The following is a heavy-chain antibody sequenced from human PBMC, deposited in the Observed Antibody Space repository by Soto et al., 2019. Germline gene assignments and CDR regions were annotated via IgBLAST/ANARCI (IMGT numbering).Heavy chain of an antibody. J-gene: IGHJ6*02. D-gene: IGHD5-18*01. CDR3: ARDGSTSWYSYDYHGMDV. Sequence: EVQLVESGGGLVQPGGSLRLSCAASGFTFRTYWLSWVRQVPGKGLGWGANINLDGSEKNYVDSVKGRFTISRDNARNSLYLQMSSLRAEDTALYYCARDGSTSWYSYDYHGMDVWGQGTTVTVSS. V-gene: IGHV3-7*05. CDR2: INLDGSEK. CDR1: GFTFRTYW.